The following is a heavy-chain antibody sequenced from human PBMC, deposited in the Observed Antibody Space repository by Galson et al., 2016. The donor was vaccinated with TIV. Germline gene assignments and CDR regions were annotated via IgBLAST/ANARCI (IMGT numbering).Heavy chain of an antibody. CDR3: AKDPRIYGDYLLAYFDY. CDR2: ILYDGTNK. V-gene: IGHV3-30*18. D-gene: IGHD4-17*01. CDR1: GFSFSSYG. J-gene: IGHJ4*02. Sequence: SLRLSYAASGFSFSSYGMHWVRQAPGKGLEWVAVILYDGTNKYYADSVKGRFTISRDNSKNTLSLQMNSLGTEDTAVYYCAKDPRIYGDYLLAYFDYWGQGTLVTVSS.